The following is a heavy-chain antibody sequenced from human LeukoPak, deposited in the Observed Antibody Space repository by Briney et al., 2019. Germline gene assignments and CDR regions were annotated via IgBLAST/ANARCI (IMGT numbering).Heavy chain of an antibody. D-gene: IGHD6-19*01. Sequence: GGSLRLSCAASGFTFDDYAMHWVRQAPGKGLEWVSGISWNSGSIGYADSVKGRFTISRDNAKNSPYLQMNSLRAEDTALYYCAKAYSSGWSTPDYWGQGTLVTVSS. CDR2: ISWNSGSI. CDR3: AKAYSSGWSTPDY. J-gene: IGHJ4*02. CDR1: GFTFDDYA. V-gene: IGHV3-9*01.